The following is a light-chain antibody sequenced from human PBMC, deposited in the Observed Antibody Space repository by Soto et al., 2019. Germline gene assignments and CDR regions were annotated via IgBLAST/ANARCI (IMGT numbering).Light chain of an antibody. CDR1: QSVSSY. J-gene: IGKJ3*01. V-gene: IGKV3-11*01. CDR2: DAS. CDR3: QQRSNWPLGFT. Sequence: EIVLTQSPATLSLSPGERATLSCRASQSVSSYLAWYQQKPGQAPRLLIYDASNRATDIPARFSGSGSRTDFTLTISSLEPEDFAVYYCQQRSNWPLGFTFCPGTKVDIK.